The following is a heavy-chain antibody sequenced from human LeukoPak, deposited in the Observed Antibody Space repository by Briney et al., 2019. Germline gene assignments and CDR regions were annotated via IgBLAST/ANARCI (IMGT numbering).Heavy chain of an antibody. V-gene: IGHV1-24*01. Sequence: ASVKVSCKVSGYTLTELSMYWVRQAPGKGLEWIGGFDPEDGETIHAQKFQGRVTITEDTSTDTAYMELSSLRSEDTAVYYCATVPVRLTAILRYFDYWGQGTLVTVSS. CDR2: FDPEDGET. CDR1: GYTLTELS. J-gene: IGHJ4*02. D-gene: IGHD2-21*02. CDR3: ATVPVRLTAILRYFDY.